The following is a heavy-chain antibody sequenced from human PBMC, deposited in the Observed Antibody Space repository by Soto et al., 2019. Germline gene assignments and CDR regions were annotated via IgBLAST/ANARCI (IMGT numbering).Heavy chain of an antibody. D-gene: IGHD3-9*01. J-gene: IGHJ4*02. CDR3: ARSPHFDGYNDY. CDR1: GDSISSGGYY. Sequence: QVPLQESGPGLVKPSQTLSLTCTVSGDSISSGGYYWSWIRQHPGKGLEWIAHIYYSGSTYYNPSLKSRVTISVDTSKNQFSLKLSSVTEADTAVYYCARSPHFDGYNDYWGQGTLVIVSS. CDR2: IYYSGST. V-gene: IGHV4-31*03.